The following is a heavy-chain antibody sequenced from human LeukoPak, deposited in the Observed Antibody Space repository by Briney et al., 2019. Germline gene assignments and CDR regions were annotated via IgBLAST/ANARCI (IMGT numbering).Heavy chain of an antibody. D-gene: IGHD5-12*01. CDR1: GFTFHHYS. CDR2: ISWDGGIT. J-gene: IGHJ4*02. CDR3: AKDSNTGGYSFGS. Sequence: GGSLRLSCAASGFTFHHYSMHWVRQPPGKGLEWVSLISWDGGITYYADSVRGRFTISRDNGKNSLSLEMNSLRTEDTALYYCAKDSNTGGYSFGSWGQGTMVTVTS. V-gene: IGHV3-43*01.